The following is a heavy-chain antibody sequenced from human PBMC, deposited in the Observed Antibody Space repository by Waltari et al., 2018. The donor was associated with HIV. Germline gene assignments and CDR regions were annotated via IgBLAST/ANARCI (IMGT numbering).Heavy chain of an antibody. V-gene: IGHV3-66*01. D-gene: IGHD6-13*01. CDR1: GFTVSSND. CDR2: IYSGGST. Sequence: EVQLVESGGGLVQPGGSLRLSCAASGFTVSSNDRSWVRQAPGKGLEWVSVIYSGGSTYYADSVKGRFTISRDNSKNTLYLQMNSLRAEDTAVYYCARLAAAGGYYFDYWGQGTLVTVSS. CDR3: ARLAAAGGYYFDY. J-gene: IGHJ4*02.